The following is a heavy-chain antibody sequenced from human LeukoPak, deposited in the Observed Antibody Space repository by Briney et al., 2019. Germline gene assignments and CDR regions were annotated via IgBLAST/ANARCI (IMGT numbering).Heavy chain of an antibody. V-gene: IGHV3-15*07. CDR3: ATDFYDTT. Sequence: GGSLRLSCATSGFSFSDAWMNWVRQAPGKGLEWVGRIRRNSDGGTIDYAAPVKGRFTLSRDDSKNTLYLHMSSLQTEDTAVYYCATDFYDTTWGQGTLVTVSS. CDR2: IRRNSDGGTI. CDR1: GFSFSDAW. D-gene: IGHD3-22*01. J-gene: IGHJ5*02.